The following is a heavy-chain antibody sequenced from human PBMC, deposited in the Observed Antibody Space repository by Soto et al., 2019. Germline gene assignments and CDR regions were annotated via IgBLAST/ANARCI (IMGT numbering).Heavy chain of an antibody. CDR1: GFTFSSYT. Sequence: WGTLRLSCASSGFTFSSYTMSWVRQAPGKGLEWVSAISDSGDGTYYADSVKGRFTISRDTSKNTLYLQMNSLRAEDTAVYYCAKHQLPHWGQGTLVTVSS. V-gene: IGHV3-23*01. CDR2: ISDSGDGT. D-gene: IGHD2-2*01. J-gene: IGHJ4*02. CDR3: AKHQLPH.